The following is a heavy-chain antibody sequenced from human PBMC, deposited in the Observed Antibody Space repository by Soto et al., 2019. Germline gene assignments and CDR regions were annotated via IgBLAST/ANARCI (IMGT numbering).Heavy chain of an antibody. CDR2: INHSGST. V-gene: IGHV4-34*01. CDR3: ARALGYCSSTSCQPTNAIWFDP. Sequence: SETLSLTCAVYGGSFSGYYWSWIRQPPGKGLEWIGEINHSGSTNYNPSLKSRVTISVDTSKNQFSLKLSSVTAADTAVYYCARALGYCSSTSCQPTNAIWFDPWGQGTLVTAPQ. CDR1: GGSFSGYY. J-gene: IGHJ5*02. D-gene: IGHD2-2*01.